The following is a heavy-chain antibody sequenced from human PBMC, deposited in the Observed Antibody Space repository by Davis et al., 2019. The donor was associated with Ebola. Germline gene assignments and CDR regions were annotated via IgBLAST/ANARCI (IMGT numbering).Heavy chain of an antibody. CDR1: GFTVSSNY. CDR2: IYSGGST. CDR3: VRDSGRCSKITCHHFDS. J-gene: IGHJ4*02. Sequence: GESLKISCAASGFTVSSNYMSWVRQAPGKGLEWVSVIYSGGSTYYADSVRGRFTVSRDNARSSLYLQLTALRVDDTATYYCVRDSGRCSKITCHHFDSWGPGTPVTVSS. D-gene: IGHD2-2*01. V-gene: IGHV3-53*01.